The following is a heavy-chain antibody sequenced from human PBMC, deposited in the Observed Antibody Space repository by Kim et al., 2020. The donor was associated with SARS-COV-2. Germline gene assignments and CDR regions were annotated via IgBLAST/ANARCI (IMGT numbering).Heavy chain of an antibody. V-gene: IGHV3-23*01. Sequence: GGSLRLSCAASGFTFSSYAMSWVRQAPGKGLEWVSAISGSGGSTYYADSVKGRFTISRDNSKNTLYLQMNSLRAEDTAVYYCAKGRPLWFGELLYYFDYWGQGTLVTVSS. D-gene: IGHD3-10*01. CDR2: ISGSGGST. CDR3: AKGRPLWFGELLYYFDY. J-gene: IGHJ4*02. CDR1: GFTFSSYA.